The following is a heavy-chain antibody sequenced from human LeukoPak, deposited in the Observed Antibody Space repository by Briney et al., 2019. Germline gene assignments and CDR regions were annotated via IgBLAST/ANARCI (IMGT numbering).Heavy chain of an antibody. CDR1: GGSISSGDYY. V-gene: IGHV4-30-4*01. Sequence: SQTLSLTCTVSGGSISSGDYYWSWLRQPPGKGLEWIGYIYYSGSTYYNPSLKSRVTISVDTSKNQFSLKLSSVTAADTAVYYSARLNSRPRYGMDVWGQGTTVTVSS. D-gene: IGHD6-6*01. J-gene: IGHJ6*02. CDR2: IYYSGST. CDR3: ARLNSRPRYGMDV.